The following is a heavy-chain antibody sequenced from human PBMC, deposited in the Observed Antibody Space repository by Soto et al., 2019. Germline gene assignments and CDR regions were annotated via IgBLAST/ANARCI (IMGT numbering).Heavy chain of an antibody. Sequence: EVQVVESGGGLVQPGRSLRLSCAVSGFIFEDYAMHWVRQAPGKGLEWVSSISWNGDSIGYADSLKGRFTISRDNAKNSLYLQMNNLRPEDTALYYRAKDGGGSSFVRFYFDSWGQGTLVTVSS. CDR2: ISWNGDSI. CDR1: GFIFEDYA. V-gene: IGHV3-9*01. CDR3: AKDGGGSSFVRFYFDS. D-gene: IGHD1-26*01. J-gene: IGHJ4*02.